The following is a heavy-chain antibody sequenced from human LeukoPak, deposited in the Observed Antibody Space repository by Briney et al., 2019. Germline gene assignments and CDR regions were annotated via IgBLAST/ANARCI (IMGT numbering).Heavy chain of an antibody. D-gene: IGHD3-22*01. V-gene: IGHV3-53*01. Sequence: PGGSLRLSCAASGFTVSSNYMSWVRQAPGKGLEWVSVIYSGGSTYYADSVKGRFTISRDNSKNTLYLQMNSLRAEDTAVYYCARDYYDSSGYSIPWGQGTLVTVSS. CDR3: ARDYYDSSGYSIP. J-gene: IGHJ5*02. CDR2: IYSGGST. CDR1: GFTVSSNY.